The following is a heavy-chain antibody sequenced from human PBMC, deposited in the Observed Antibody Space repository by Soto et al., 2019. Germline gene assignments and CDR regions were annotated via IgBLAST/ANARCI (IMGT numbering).Heavy chain of an antibody. V-gene: IGHV4-30-4*08. D-gene: IGHD3-22*01. J-gene: IGHJ6*03. Sequence: SETLSLTCTVSGDSISGEYYHWTWIRQSPGKGLEWIGYVHHSGSILYNPSLQSRLTISVDTSKNQFSLHLSSVTVADTAFYYCAGGGSIVVATRRLMDVWGKGTTVTVSS. CDR2: VHHSGSI. CDR1: GDSISGEYYH. CDR3: AGGGSIVVATRRLMDV.